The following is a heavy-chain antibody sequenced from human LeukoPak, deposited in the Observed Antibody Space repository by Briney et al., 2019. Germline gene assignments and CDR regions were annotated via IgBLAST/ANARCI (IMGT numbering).Heavy chain of an antibody. D-gene: IGHD2-2*01. CDR3: AKDRGVVVPAAFDY. Sequence: GGSLRLSCAASGFTFSSYAMSWVRQAPGKGLEWVSAISGSGGSTFYADSVKGRFTISRDNSKNTLSLQMNSLRVEDTALYYCAKDRGVVVPAAFDYWGQGTLATVSS. CDR1: GFTFSSYA. CDR2: ISGSGGST. J-gene: IGHJ4*02. V-gene: IGHV3-23*01.